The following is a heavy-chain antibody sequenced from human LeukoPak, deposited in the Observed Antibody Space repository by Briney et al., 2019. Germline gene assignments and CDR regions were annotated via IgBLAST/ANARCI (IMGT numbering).Heavy chain of an antibody. CDR1: GGAFTSYA. CDR3: ARKLRLGGNWFDP. J-gene: IGHJ5*02. V-gene: IGHV1-69*13. D-gene: IGHD1-26*01. CDR2: IIPISGTT. Sequence: ASVKVSCKASGGAFTSYAITWVRQAPGQGLEWMGKIIPISGTTNYAQKFQGRVTFTADESTSTAYMELSSLRSEDTALYYCARKLRLGGNWFDPWGQGTLVTVSS.